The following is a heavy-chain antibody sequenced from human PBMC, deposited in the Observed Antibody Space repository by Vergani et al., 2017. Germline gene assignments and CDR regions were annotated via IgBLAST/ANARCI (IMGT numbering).Heavy chain of an antibody. D-gene: IGHD3/OR15-3a*01. CDR1: GFTFSSYW. V-gene: IGHV3-74*01. CDR2: INSDGSST. Sequence: EVQLVESGGGLVQPGGSLRLSCAASGFTFSSYWMHWVRQAPGKGLVWVSRINSDGSSTSYADSVKGRFTISSDNAKNTLYLQMNSLRAEDTAVYYCAREGRTGYYEGDFDYWGQGTLVTVSS. CDR3: AREGRTGYYEGDFDY. J-gene: IGHJ4*02.